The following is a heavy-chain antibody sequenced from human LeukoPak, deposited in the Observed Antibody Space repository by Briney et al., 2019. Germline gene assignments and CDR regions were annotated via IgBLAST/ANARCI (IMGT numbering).Heavy chain of an antibody. CDR2: ISWNSGSI. CDR3: AKGYGYCSSTSCYTRKTRYYYYYGMDV. D-gene: IGHD2-2*02. J-gene: IGHJ6*02. V-gene: IGHV3-9*01. Sequence: PGRSLRLSCAASGFTFDDYAMHWVRHAPGKGLEWVSGISWNSGSIGYADSVKGRFTISRDNAKNSLYLQMNSLRAEDTALYYCAKGYGYCSSTSCYTRKTRYYYYYGMDVWGQGTTVTVSS. CDR1: GFTFDDYA.